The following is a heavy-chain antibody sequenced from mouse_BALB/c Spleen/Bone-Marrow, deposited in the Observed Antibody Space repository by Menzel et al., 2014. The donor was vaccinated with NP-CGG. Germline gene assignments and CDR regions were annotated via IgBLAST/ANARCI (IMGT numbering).Heavy chain of an antibody. CDR3: ARKLRFYAMDY. CDR1: GFSLTTYG. V-gene: IGHV2-2*01. CDR2: IWSGGNT. D-gene: IGHD1-1*01. J-gene: IGHJ4*01. Sequence: VQLQQSGPGLVQPSQSLSITCTVSGFSLTTYGVHWVRQSPGKGLEWLGAIWSGGNTDYNAAFISRLSISKDNSKSXVFFEMNSLQAHDTAIYYCARKLRFYAMDYWGQGTSVTVSS.